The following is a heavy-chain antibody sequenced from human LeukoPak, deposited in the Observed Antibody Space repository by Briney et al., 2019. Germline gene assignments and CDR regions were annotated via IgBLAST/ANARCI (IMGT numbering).Heavy chain of an antibody. J-gene: IGHJ4*02. V-gene: IGHV3-33*08. Sequence: GGSLRLSCTASGFTFSSYDMHWVRQAPGKGLEWVADIWYDGSNKYYAAYVKRRFIISRDNSKNTLNLQMNSRTAEDMAVYACARGKQEFDYWGQGTLVTVSS. CDR1: GFTFSSYD. CDR3: ARGKQEFDY. CDR2: IWYDGSNK.